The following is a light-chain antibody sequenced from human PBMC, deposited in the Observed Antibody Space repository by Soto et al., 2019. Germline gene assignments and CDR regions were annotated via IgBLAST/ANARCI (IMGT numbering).Light chain of an antibody. V-gene: IGLV2-14*03. CDR1: SSDIGGYNF. Sequence: QSALTQPASVSGSPGQSITISCTGTSSDIGGYNFVSWYQHHPGKAPRLIIFGGSERPSGVSDRFSGSKSGNTASLTISGLQAEDEADYYCRSYISSSSTYVFGPGTKLTVL. J-gene: IGLJ1*01. CDR3: RSYISSSSTYV. CDR2: GGS.